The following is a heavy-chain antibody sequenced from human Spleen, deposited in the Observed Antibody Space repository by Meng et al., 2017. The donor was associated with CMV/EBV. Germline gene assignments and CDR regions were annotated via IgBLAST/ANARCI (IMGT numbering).Heavy chain of an antibody. V-gene: IGHV1-69*05. CDR1: SYG. Sequence: SYGISWVRQAPGQGLEWMGGIIPIFATTHYAQKFRGRVTITTDESTSTASMELSSLRSEDTAVYYCARSVIPGAGGYRYGHDALDIWGQGTMVTVSS. J-gene: IGHJ3*02. D-gene: IGHD5-18*01. CDR3: ARSVIPGAGGYRYGHDALDI. CDR2: IIPIFATT.